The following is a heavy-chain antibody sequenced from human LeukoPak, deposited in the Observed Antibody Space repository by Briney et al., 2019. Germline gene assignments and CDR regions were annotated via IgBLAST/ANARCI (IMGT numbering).Heavy chain of an antibody. CDR3: ASRRG. CDR2: IKQDGSEK. CDR1: GFTFSSYA. V-gene: IGHV3-7*01. Sequence: GGSLRLSCAASGFTFSSYAMSWVRQAPGKGLEWVANIKQDGSEKYYVDSVKGRFTISRDNAKNSLYLQMNSLRAEDTAVYYCASRRGWGQGTLVTVSS. J-gene: IGHJ4*02. D-gene: IGHD3-16*01.